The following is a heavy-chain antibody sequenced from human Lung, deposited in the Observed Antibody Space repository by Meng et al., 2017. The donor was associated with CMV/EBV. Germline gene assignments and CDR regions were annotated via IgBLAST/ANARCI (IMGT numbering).Heavy chain of an antibody. V-gene: IGHV3-30-3*01. CDR1: GFTFSSYA. CDR3: ARDLERGRFLEWLSSFDS. CDR2: ISYDGSNK. D-gene: IGHD3-3*01. Sequence: SXKISXEVSGFTFSSYAMHWVRQAPGKGLEWVAVISYDGSNKYYADSVKGRFTISRDNSKNTLYLQMNSLRAEDTAVYYCARDLERGRFLEWLSSFDSWGQGTLVXVSS. J-gene: IGHJ4*02.